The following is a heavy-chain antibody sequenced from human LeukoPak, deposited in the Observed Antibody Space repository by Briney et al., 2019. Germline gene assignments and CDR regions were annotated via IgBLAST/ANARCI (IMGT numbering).Heavy chain of an antibody. CDR1: GFTVSTNY. D-gene: IGHD3-10*01. J-gene: IGHJ6*03. CDR3: ARFSTTIPFRGVTYYYYYYMDV. Sequence: GGSLRLSCAASGFTVSTNYMAWVRQALGKGLEWVSVIYSGGSIYYADSVTGRFTSSRDNSKNTVYLQMNSLRAEDTAVYYCARFSTTIPFRGVTYYYYYYMDVWGKGTTVTISS. CDR2: IYSGGSI. V-gene: IGHV3-53*01.